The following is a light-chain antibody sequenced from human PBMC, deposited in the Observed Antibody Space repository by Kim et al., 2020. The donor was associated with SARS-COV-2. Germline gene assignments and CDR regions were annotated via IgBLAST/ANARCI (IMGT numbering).Light chain of an antibody. CDR2: DAS. CDR1: QNIRNW. J-gene: IGKJ1*01. V-gene: IGKV1-5*01. CDR3: QHYDSYSCT. Sequence: ASVGNRVTIKCRASQNIRNWLTWYQQKPGRAPTILISDASTLKSGVPSRFSGSGSGTEFTLTISSLQPEDFATYFCQHYDSYSCTFGQGTKVDIK.